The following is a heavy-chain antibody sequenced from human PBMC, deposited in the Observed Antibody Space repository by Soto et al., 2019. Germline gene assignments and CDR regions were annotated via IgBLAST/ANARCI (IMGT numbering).Heavy chain of an antibody. CDR3: ARSKSPYYDSSGYYDYFDY. D-gene: IGHD3-22*01. CDR1: GGSISSYY. J-gene: IGHJ4*02. Sequence: ASETLSLTCTVSGGSISSYYWSWIRQPAGKGLEWIGRIYTSGSTYYNPSLKSRVTISVDTSKNQFSLKLSSVTAADTAVYYCARSKSPYYDSSGYYDYFDYWGQGTLVTVSS. V-gene: IGHV4-4*07. CDR2: IYTSGST.